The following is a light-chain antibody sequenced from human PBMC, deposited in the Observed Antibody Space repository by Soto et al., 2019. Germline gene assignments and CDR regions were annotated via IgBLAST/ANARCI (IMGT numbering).Light chain of an antibody. J-gene: IGKJ2*01. CDR2: DAS. CDR1: QDISNY. Sequence: DIQMTQSPSSLYASVGDRVTITCQASQDISNYLNWYQQKPGRVPKLLIYDASNLETGVPSKFSGSGSGTDFTFTINSLQPEDNGTYYCQHYHSLPHTFGQGTKLDIK. V-gene: IGKV1-33*01. CDR3: QHYHSLPHT.